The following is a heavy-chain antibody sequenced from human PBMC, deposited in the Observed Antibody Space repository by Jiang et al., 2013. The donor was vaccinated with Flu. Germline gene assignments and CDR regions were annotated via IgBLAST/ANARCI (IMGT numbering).Heavy chain of an antibody. D-gene: IGHD6-19*01. CDR2: INPNSGGT. Sequence: SVKVSCKASGYTFTDYYMHWVRQAPGQGLEWMGWINPNSGGTNYAQKFQGRVTMTRDTSISTAYMELSRLRSDDTAVYYCARAASSGWSPKFDYWGQGTLVTVSS. CDR1: GYTFTDYY. J-gene: IGHJ4*02. V-gene: IGHV1-2*02. CDR3: ARAASSGWSPKFDY.